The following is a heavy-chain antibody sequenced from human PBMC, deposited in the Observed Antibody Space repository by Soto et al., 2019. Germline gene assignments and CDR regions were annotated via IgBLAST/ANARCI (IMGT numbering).Heavy chain of an antibody. D-gene: IGHD3-10*01. CDR2: ISGSGGMT. CDR3: AKDRTMARGIRAFDI. CDR1: GFAFGNYP. Sequence: VHLVESGGGLVPPGGSLRLSCVASGFAFGNYPMAWVRQTPGKGLQWISTISGSGGMTDYEDSVRGRFTVSIDHSKDTVHLQMTSLRADDTAVYYCAKDRTMARGIRAFDIWGQGTTVTISS. V-gene: IGHV3-23*04. J-gene: IGHJ3*02.